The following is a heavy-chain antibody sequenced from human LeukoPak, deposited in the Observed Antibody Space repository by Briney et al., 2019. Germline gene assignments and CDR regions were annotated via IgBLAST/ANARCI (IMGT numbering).Heavy chain of an antibody. CDR1: GGSISSSSYY. Sequence: PSETLSLTCTVSGGSISSSSYYWGWIRQPPGKGLEWIGSIYCSGSTYYNPSLKSRVTISVDTSKNQFSLKLSSVTAADTAVCYCARQRVLLRYFDWLVSWFDPWGQGTLVTVSS. V-gene: IGHV4-39*01. J-gene: IGHJ5*02. D-gene: IGHD3-9*01. CDR2: IYCSGST. CDR3: ARQRVLLRYFDWLVSWFDP.